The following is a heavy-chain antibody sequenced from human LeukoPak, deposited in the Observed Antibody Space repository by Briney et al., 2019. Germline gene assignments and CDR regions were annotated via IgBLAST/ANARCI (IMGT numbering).Heavy chain of an antibody. V-gene: IGHV3-74*01. CDR1: GFTFSSYW. CDR2: IKSDGSST. Sequence: GGSLRLSCAASGFTFSSYWMDWVRQAPGKGLVWVSRIKSDGSSTNYADSVKGRYTISRDNAKNTVYLQMNSLRAEDTAVYYCVARGYCSTTSCLLEYWGQGTLVTVSS. D-gene: IGHD2-2*01. CDR3: VARGYCSTTSCLLEY. J-gene: IGHJ4*02.